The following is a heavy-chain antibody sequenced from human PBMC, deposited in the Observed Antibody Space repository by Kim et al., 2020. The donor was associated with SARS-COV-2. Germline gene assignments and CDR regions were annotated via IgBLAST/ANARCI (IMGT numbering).Heavy chain of an antibody. J-gene: IGHJ6*02. CDR2: ISGSGGST. V-gene: IGHV3-23*01. CDR1: GFTFSSYA. D-gene: IGHD6-13*01. CDR3: AKNGARDTRSSWYEYYYYGMDV. Sequence: GGSLRLSCAASGFTFSSYAMSWVRQAPGKGLEWVSAISGSGGSTYYADSVKGRFTISRDNSKNTLYLQMNSLRAEDTAVYYCAKNGARDTRSSWYEYYYYGMDVWGQGTTVTVSS.